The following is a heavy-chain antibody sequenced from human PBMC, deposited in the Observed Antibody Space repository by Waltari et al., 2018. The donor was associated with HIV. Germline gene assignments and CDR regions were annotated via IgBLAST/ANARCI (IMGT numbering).Heavy chain of an antibody. CDR2: IYYRGTT. D-gene: IGHD2-15*01. V-gene: IGHV4-39*01. J-gene: IGHJ4*02. CDR3: ARGAYCSGGSCFFDH. Sequence: QLQLQESGPGLVKPSETLSLTCTVSSGSIRSISYYWGWIRQPPGKGLEWIGTIYYRGTTYYNPSLKSRVSISVDTSKNQFSLKLSSVTAADTAVYYCARGAYCSGGSCFFDHWGQGTPVTVSS. CDR1: SGSIRSISYY.